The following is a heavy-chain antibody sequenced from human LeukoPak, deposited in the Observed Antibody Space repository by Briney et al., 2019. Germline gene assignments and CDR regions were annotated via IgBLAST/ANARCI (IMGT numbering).Heavy chain of an antibody. D-gene: IGHD4-11*01. CDR2: MNPNSGNT. CDR1: GYPYSNYD. J-gene: IGHJ5*02. Sequence: ASVKDSCQSTGYPYSNYDINWVRQATGQGLEWMGWMNPNSGNTDYAQKFQGRVTITRNTSISTAYMELSSLRSEDTAVYYCARGRAIVTTHWVDPWGQGTLVTVSS. CDR3: ARGRAIVTTHWVDP. V-gene: IGHV1-8*03.